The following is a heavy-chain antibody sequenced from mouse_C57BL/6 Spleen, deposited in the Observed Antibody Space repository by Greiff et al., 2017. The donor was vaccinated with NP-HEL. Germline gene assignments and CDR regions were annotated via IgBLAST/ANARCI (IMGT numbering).Heavy chain of an antibody. CDR3: GRGLRLGLFDY. D-gene: IGHD3-2*02. CDR2: ISSGSSTI. J-gene: IGHJ2*01. Sequence: EVKLMESGGGLVKPGGSLKLSCAASGFTFSDYGMHWVRQAPEKGLEWVAYISSGSSTIYYADTVKGRFTISRDNAKNTLFLQMTSLRSEDTAMYYCGRGLRLGLFDYWGQGTTLTVSS. CDR1: GFTFSDYG. V-gene: IGHV5-17*01.